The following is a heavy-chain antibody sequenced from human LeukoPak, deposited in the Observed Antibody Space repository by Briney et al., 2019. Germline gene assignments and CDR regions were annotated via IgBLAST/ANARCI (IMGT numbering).Heavy chain of an antibody. CDR2: ISSSSSYI. CDR1: GFTFSSYS. V-gene: IGHV3-21*01. D-gene: IGHD3-10*01. J-gene: IGHJ3*01. CDR3: ARDGGTRLLWFGESRF. Sequence: TGGSLRLSCAASGFTFSSYSMNWVRQAPGKGLEWVSSISSSSSYIYYADSVKGRFTISRDNAKNSLYLQMNSLRAEDTAVYYCARDGGTRLLWFGESRFWGQGTMVTVSS.